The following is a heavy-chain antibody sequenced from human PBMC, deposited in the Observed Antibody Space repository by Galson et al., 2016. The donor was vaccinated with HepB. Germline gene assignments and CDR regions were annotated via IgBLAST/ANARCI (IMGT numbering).Heavy chain of an antibody. CDR1: GYTFTSYT. CDR2: INAGDGDT. J-gene: IGHJ5*02. Sequence: SVKVSCKASGYTFTSYTMNWVRQAPGQRLEWMGWINAGDGDTKYSQKFQGRVTITRDTSASTAYMELSSLRSEDTAVYYCARATRGSGGWLAWGQGTLVTVSS. CDR3: ARATRGSGGWLA. D-gene: IGHD6-19*01. V-gene: IGHV1-3*01.